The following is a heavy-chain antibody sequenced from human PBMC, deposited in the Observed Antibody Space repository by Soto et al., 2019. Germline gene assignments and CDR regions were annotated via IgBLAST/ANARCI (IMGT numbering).Heavy chain of an antibody. D-gene: IGHD3-10*01. J-gene: IGHJ3*02. V-gene: IGHV3-21*01. CDR1: GFTFSSYS. CDR3: ARDQRGHYGSGSYYIPPPGGAFDI. CDR2: ISSSSSYI. Sequence: PGGSLRLSCAASGFTFSSYSMNWVRQAPGKGLEWVSSISSSSSYIYYADSVKGRFTISRDNAKNSLYLQMNSLRAEDTAVYYSARDQRGHYGSGSYYIPPPGGAFDIWGQGTMVTVSS.